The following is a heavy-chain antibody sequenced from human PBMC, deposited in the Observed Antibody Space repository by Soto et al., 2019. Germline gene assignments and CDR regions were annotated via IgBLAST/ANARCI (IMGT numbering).Heavy chain of an antibody. J-gene: IGHJ4*02. D-gene: IGHD3-16*01. CDR1: GVSISSHY. CDR2: IGPGGNS. Sequence: SETLSLTCTVSGVSISSHYWSWIRQPPGKGLEWIASIGPGGNSNYNPSLKSRVTISSDASTNHFSLTVTSVTAADTAIYYCARHLGPTGVMDWGKGLLVTVSS. V-gene: IGHV4-59*08. CDR3: ARHLGPTGVMD.